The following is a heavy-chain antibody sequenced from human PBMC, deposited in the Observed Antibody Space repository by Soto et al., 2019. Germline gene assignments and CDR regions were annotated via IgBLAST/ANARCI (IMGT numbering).Heavy chain of an antibody. CDR2: ISTSGTTT. V-gene: IGHV3-48*03. Sequence: GGSLRLSCAASGFTLSTYEIMWVRQAPWKGLEWVSYISTSGTTTYYADSVRGRFTISRDNAKNSLDLQMNSLRAEDTAVYYCVTSISGYYYNYWGQGTLVAVCS. CDR1: GFTLSTYE. J-gene: IGHJ4*02. D-gene: IGHD3-22*01. CDR3: VTSISGYYYNY.